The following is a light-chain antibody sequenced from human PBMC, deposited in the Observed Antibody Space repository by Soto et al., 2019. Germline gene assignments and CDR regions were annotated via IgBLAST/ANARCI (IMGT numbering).Light chain of an antibody. CDR2: EVT. Sequence: QSALTQPASVSGSPGQSITISCTGTSGDIGSYNRVSWYQQHPGKAPKLIIYEVTDRPSGVSNRFSGSKSGNTASLTISGLQAEDEAEYYCSSYTNSNTRACVFGTGTKSPS. J-gene: IGLJ1*01. V-gene: IGLV2-14*01. CDR3: SSYTNSNTRACV. CDR1: SGDIGSYNR.